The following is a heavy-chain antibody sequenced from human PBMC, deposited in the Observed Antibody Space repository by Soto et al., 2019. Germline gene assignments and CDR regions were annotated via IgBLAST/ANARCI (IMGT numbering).Heavy chain of an antibody. Sequence: PGGSLRLSCAASGFIFGDSCMSWIRQAPGKGLEWVAYISSTSSYTDYADSVKGRFTISRDNAKNSLYLQMNNLRAEDTAFYFCARATQSYYYTSGYYSYVHWGQGAQVTVSS. CDR2: ISSTSSYT. CDR1: GFIFGDSC. J-gene: IGHJ4*02. V-gene: IGHV3-11*05. CDR3: ARATQSYYYTSGYYSYVH. D-gene: IGHD3-22*01.